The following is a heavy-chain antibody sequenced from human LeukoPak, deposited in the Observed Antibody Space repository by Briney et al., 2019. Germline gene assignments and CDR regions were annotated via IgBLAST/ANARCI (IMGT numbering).Heavy chain of an antibody. D-gene: IGHD1-26*01. V-gene: IGHV3-7*01. CDR3: VRDKGGRSGAIYYDAFDV. CDR1: GFTFNTYW. CDR2: IDQGGSTK. J-gene: IGHJ3*01. Sequence: PGGSLRLSCAASGFTFNTYWMIWVRQAPGKGLEWVANIDQGGSTKYYVDSLKDRFTISGDNAKNSLYLQMNGLRAEDTAVYYCVRDKGGRSGAIYYDAFDVWGQGTMVTVSS.